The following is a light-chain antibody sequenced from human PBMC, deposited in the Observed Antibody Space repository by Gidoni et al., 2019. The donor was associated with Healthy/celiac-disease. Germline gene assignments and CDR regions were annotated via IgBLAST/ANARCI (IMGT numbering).Light chain of an antibody. CDR1: QSLLHSNGYYY. CDR2: LGS. CDR3: MQALQTPT. V-gene: IGKV2-28*01. Sequence: IVMTQSPLSLPVTPGEPASISCRSSQSLLHSNGYYYLDWYLQKPGQSPQLLIYLGSNRASGVHDRFSGSGSGTDFTLKISRVEAEDVGVYYCMQALQTPTFGGGTKVEIK. J-gene: IGKJ4*01.